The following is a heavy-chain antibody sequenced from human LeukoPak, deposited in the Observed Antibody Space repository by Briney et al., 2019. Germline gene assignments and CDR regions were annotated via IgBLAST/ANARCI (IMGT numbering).Heavy chain of an antibody. CDR1: GGSFSGYY. CDR2: INHSGST. J-gene: IGHJ4*02. Sequence: SETLCLTCAVYGGSFSGYYWSWIRQPPRKGLEWIGEINHSGSTNYNTSLKSRVTISVDTSKNQFSLKLSSVTAADTAVYYCARGRLFGYRWLQLTGRGYYFDYWGQGTLVTVSS. V-gene: IGHV4-34*01. CDR3: ARGRLFGYRWLQLTGRGYYFDY. D-gene: IGHD5-24*01.